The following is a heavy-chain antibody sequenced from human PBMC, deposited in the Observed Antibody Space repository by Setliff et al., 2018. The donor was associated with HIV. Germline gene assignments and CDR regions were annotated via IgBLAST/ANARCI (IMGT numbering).Heavy chain of an antibody. J-gene: IGHJ4*02. Sequence: PSETLSLTCTVSGGSISSGNSYWSWIRQPAVKGLEWIGHIYTSGNTNYNPSLKSRVTISIDTSKNRFSLKLTSVTAADTAVYSCAREDALTQQFDSWGQGTLVTVSS. D-gene: IGHD6-13*01. CDR2: IYTSGNT. CDR1: GGSISSGNSY. CDR3: AREDALTQQFDS. V-gene: IGHV4-61*09.